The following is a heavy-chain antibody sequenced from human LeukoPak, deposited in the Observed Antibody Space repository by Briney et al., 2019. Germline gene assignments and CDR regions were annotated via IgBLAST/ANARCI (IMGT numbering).Heavy chain of an antibody. CDR3: ATDPRIPPED. D-gene: IGHD2-2*02. V-gene: IGHV3-21*01. J-gene: IGHJ4*02. CDR2: ISSSSSYI. Sequence: GGSLRLSCAVSGFTLSCYNIKWVRQAPGKGLEWVSSISSSSSYIYYADSVKGRFTISRDNAKNSLYLKMNSLRAEDTAVYYWATDPRIPPEDWGQGTLVTVSS. CDR1: GFTLSCYN.